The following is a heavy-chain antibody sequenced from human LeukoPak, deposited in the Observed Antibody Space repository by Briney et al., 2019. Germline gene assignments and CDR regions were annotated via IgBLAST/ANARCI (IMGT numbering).Heavy chain of an antibody. CDR1: GYTFTGYY. D-gene: IGHD3-22*01. Sequence: ASVKVSCKASGYTFTGYYMHWVRQAPGQGLEWMGWINPNSGGTNYAQKFQGRVTMTRDTSISTAYMELSRLRSDETAVYYCAREGTQYYYDSSGYYDWGQGTLVTVSS. V-gene: IGHV1-2*02. J-gene: IGHJ4*02. CDR3: AREGTQYYYDSSGYYD. CDR2: INPNSGGT.